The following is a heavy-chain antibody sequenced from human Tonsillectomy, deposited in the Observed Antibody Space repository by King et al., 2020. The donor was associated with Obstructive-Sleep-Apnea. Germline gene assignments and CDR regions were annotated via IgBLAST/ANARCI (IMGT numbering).Heavy chain of an antibody. V-gene: IGHV2-5*02. CDR3: ANLERNYDSTTGPKSISGFTP. J-gene: IGHJ5*02. CDR1: GFSLRTSGVG. Sequence: ITLKESGPTVIKPTETLTLTCTFSGFSLRTSGVGVAWIRQPPGKTLEWLAIVCWDDDKRFSPCLGGRFSITKDTSENQGVLRVAYMDPVDTATYYLANLERNYDSTTGPKSISGFTPWGQGILVIVSS. CDR2: VCWDDDK. D-gene: IGHD3-9*01.